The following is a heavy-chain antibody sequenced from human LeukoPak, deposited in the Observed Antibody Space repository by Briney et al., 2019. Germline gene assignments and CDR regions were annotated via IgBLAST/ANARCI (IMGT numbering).Heavy chain of an antibody. CDR3: ARGGYIAAPLDY. J-gene: IGHJ4*02. V-gene: IGHV1-69*10. D-gene: IGHD6-13*01. CDR2: IIPILGIA. CDR1: GGTFSSYA. Sequence: SVKVSCKASGGTFSSYAISWVRQAPGQGLEWMGGIIPILGIANYAQKFQGRVTITADKSTSTAYMELSSLRSEDTAVYYCARGGYIAAPLDYWGQGTLVTVSS.